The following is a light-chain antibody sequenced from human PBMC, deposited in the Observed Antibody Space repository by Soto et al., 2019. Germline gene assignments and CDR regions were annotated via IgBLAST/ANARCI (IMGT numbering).Light chain of an antibody. CDR1: SSDIGRYNY. V-gene: IGLV2-8*01. CDR3: SSYAGVNPA. Sequence: QSALTQPPSASGSLGQSVAISCAGTSSDIGRYNYVSWYQHHPGKAPKLIIYEVTKRPSGVPDRFSGSKSGNTASLTVSGLQAEDEADYYCSSYAGVNPAFGGGTKVTVL. J-gene: IGLJ2*01. CDR2: EVT.